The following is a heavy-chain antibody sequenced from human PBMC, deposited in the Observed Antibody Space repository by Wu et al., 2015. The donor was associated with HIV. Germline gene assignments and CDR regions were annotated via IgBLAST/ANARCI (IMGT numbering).Heavy chain of an antibody. V-gene: IGHV1-69*12. J-gene: IGHJ6*03. D-gene: IGHD2-2*01. Sequence: QVQLVQSGAEVKKPGSSVKVSCKASGGTFSSYAISWVRQAPGQGLEWMGGIIPIFGTANYAQKFQGRVTITADESTSTAYMELSSLRSEDTAVYYCARADIVVVPAAIDSPYYYYMDVWGQRDHGHRLL. CDR2: IIPIFGTA. CDR1: GGTFSSYA. CDR3: ARADIVVVPAAIDSPYYYYMDV.